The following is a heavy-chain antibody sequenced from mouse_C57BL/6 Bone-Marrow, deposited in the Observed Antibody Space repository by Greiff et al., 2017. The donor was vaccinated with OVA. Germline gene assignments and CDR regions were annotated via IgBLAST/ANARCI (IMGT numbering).Heavy chain of an antibody. CDR1: GYSITSGYY. J-gene: IGHJ2*01. Sequence: VQLKQSGPGLVKPSQSLSLTCSVTGYSITSGYYWNWIRQFPGNKLEWMGYISYDGSNNYNPSLKNRISITRDTSKNQFFLKLNSVTTEDTATYYCARATLDYWGQGTTLTVSS. CDR2: ISYDGSN. V-gene: IGHV3-6*01. CDR3: ARATLDY.